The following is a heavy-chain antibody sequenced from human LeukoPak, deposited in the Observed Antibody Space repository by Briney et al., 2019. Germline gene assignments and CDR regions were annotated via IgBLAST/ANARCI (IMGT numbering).Heavy chain of an antibody. CDR2: IYYSGST. CDR1: GGSISSYY. D-gene: IGHD3-22*01. V-gene: IGHV4-59*08. CDR3: ARHFTYYDSSGYYRYFDY. J-gene: IGHJ4*02. Sequence: ETLSLTCTVSGGSISSYYWSWIRQPPGKGLEWIGYIYYSGSTNYNPSLKSRVTISVDTSKNQFSLKLSSVTAADTAVYYCARHFTYYDSSGYYRYFDYWGQGTLVTVSS.